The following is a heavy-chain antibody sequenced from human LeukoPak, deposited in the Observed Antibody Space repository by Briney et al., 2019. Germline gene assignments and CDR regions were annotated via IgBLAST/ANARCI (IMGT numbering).Heavy chain of an antibody. CDR3: YYYDSSGPDY. V-gene: IGHV4-38-2*02. Sequence: PSETLSLTXTVSGYSISSGYYWGWIRPPPGKGLEWIGSIYHSGSTYYNPSLKSRVTISVDTSKNQFSLKLSSVTAADTAVYYCYYYDSSGPDYWGQGTLVTVSS. D-gene: IGHD3-22*01. CDR2: IYHSGST. J-gene: IGHJ4*02. CDR1: GYSISSGYY.